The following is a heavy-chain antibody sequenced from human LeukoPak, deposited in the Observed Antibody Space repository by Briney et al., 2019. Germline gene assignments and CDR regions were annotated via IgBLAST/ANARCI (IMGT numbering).Heavy chain of an antibody. CDR1: GFSFANSV. Sequence: GGSLRLSCAASGFSFANSVISWIRQAPGKGPEWVSAISGSGDRTDYADPVKGRFTVSRDDSKNTLYLQMNSLRAEDTAVYYCAKDGGLWVSAHWGDSWGRGTLVTVSS. V-gene: IGHV3-23*01. CDR2: ISGSGDRT. CDR3: AKDGGLWVSAHWGDS. J-gene: IGHJ4*02. D-gene: IGHD7-27*01.